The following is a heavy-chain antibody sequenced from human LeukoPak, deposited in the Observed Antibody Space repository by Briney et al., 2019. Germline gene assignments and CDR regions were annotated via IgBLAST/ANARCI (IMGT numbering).Heavy chain of an antibody. CDR2: INTDGSTT. V-gene: IGHV3-74*01. D-gene: IGHD6-25*01. CDR3: GRGSPAAV. Sequence: GGSLRLSCAASGFTFRSYWMHWVRQAPGKGLVWVSRINTDGSTTNYADSVKGRFTISRDNAENTLYLQMNSLRAEDTAVYYCGRGSPAAVWGQGALVTVSS. CDR1: GFTFRSYW. J-gene: IGHJ4*02.